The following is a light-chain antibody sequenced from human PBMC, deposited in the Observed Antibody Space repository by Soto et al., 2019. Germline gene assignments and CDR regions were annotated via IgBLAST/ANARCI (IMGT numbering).Light chain of an antibody. CDR2: DVS. CDR3: CSYAGDYTYV. CDR1: SSDVGDYNY. V-gene: IGLV2-11*01. Sequence: QSALAQPRSVSGSPGQSVTISCTGTSSDVGDYNYVSWYQQHPGKAPKLMIYDVSRRPSGVPDRFSGSKSGNTASPTISGLQAEDEADYYCCSYAGDYTYVFGTGTKVTVL. J-gene: IGLJ1*01.